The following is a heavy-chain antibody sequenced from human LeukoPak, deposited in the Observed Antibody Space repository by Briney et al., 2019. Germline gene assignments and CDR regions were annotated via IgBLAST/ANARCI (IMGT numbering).Heavy chain of an antibody. V-gene: IGHV3-21*01. D-gene: IGHD6-19*01. Sequence: GGSLSLSCAASGFTFSSYSMNWVRQAPGKGLEWVSSISSSSSYIYYADSVKGRFTISRDNAKNSLYLQMNSLRAEDTAVYYCARSSGWFPISHWGQGTLVTVSS. CDR3: ARSSGWFPISH. J-gene: IGHJ4*02. CDR2: ISSSSSYI. CDR1: GFTFSSYS.